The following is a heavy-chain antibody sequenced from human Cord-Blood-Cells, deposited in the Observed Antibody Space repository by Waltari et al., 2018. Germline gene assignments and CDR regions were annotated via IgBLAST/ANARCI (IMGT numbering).Heavy chain of an antibody. CDR2: INHSGST. D-gene: IGHD5-12*01. CDR3: ARSRGTVWWLPTRAVWFDP. CDR1: GGSFSGYY. V-gene: IGHV4-34*01. Sequence: QVQLQQWGAGLLKPSETLSLTCAVYGGSFSGYYWSWIRQPPGTGLEWIGEINHSGSTNYSPTLKSRVTISVDTSKNQFSQRLSSVTAADAAVYYCARSRGTVWWLPTRAVWFDPWGQGTLVTVSS. J-gene: IGHJ5*02.